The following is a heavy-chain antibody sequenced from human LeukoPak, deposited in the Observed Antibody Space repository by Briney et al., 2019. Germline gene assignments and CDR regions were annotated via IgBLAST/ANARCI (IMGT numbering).Heavy chain of an antibody. D-gene: IGHD3-16*01. V-gene: IGHV3-23*01. Sequence: PGGSLRLSCAASGFTFSNYAMSWVRQAPGKGLAWVSGISGDGGSTYYADSVKGRFTISRDNSKNTLYLQMNSLRADGTAVYHCARQGGPENNWFDPWGQGALVTVSS. CDR3: ARQGGPENNWFDP. J-gene: IGHJ5*02. CDR2: ISGDGGST. CDR1: GFTFSNYA.